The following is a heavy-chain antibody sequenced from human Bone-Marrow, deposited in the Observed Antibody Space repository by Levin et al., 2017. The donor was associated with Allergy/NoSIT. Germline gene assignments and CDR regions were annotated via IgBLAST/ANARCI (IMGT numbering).Heavy chain of an antibody. CDR1: GFTFSSYG. V-gene: IGHV3-30*18. Sequence: QAGGSLRLSCAASGFTFSSYGMHWVRLAPGKGLEWVAVIRFDGNNKFYADSVQGRFIVSRDNSQNTLYLQMNSLRAEDTAIYFCVKDHLIHCSGSCRYYMDVWGKGTTVTVSS. CDR3: VKDHLIHCSGSCRYYMDV. D-gene: IGHD2-15*01. CDR2: IRFDGNNK. J-gene: IGHJ6*03.